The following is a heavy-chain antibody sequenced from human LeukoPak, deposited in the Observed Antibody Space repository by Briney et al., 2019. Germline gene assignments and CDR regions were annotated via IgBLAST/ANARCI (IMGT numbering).Heavy chain of an antibody. D-gene: IGHD6-6*01. CDR3: ARDFLAARPEGHYYYMDV. CDR1: GYTCTGYY. J-gene: IGHJ6*03. CDR2: INPNSGGT. Sequence: GASVKVSCKASGYTCTGYYMHWVRQAPGQGLEWMGWINPNSGGTNYAQKFQGRVTMTRDTSISTAYMELSRLRSDDTAVYYCARDFLAARPEGHYYYMDVWGKGTTVTVSS. V-gene: IGHV1-2*02.